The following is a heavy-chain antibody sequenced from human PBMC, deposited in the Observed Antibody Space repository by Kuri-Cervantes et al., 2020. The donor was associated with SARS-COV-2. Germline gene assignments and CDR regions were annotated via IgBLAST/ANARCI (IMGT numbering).Heavy chain of an antibody. D-gene: IGHD2-21*01. CDR2: ISYDGSNK. CDR3: ARDRVGVHDS. V-gene: IGHV3-30-3*01. CDR1: VFSFGTSA. Sequence: GESLKISCAASVFSFGTSAMSWVRQAPGKGLEWVAVISYDGSNKDYTASGKGRFTISRDNSQNTLYLQMKSLRTEDTALYYCARDRVGVHDSWGQGTLVTVSS. J-gene: IGHJ4*02.